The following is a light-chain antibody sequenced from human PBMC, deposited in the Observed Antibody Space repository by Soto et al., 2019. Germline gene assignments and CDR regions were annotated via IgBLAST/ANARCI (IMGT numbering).Light chain of an antibody. CDR2: GAS. V-gene: IGKV3-20*01. CDR1: QSVSSSY. J-gene: IGKJ4*01. CDR3: HQYGSFP. Sequence: EIVLTQSPGTLSLSPGERATLSCRASQSVSSSYLAWYQQKPGQAPRLLIYGASSRATGIPDRFSGSGSGTDFTLTISRLEPEDFAVYYCHQYGSFPFGGGTKVEIK.